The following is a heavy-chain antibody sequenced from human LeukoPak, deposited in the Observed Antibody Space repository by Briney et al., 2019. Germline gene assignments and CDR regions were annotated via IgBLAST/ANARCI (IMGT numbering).Heavy chain of an antibody. CDR2: IRGSGERT. V-gene: IGHV3-23*01. CDR1: GFIFNTHA. CDR3: AKDRISYTTSPGELSH. J-gene: IGHJ4*02. D-gene: IGHD3-10*01. Sequence: GGSLRLSCAASGFIFNTHAMSWVRQAPGKGLEWVSTIRGSGERTHYADSVQGRFTISRDNSLYTVYLQMDSLRGDDTAVYYCAKDRISYTTSPGELSHWGQGTLVIVSS.